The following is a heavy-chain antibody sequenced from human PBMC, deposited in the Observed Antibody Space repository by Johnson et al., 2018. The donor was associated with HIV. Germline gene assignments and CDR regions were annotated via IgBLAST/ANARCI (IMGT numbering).Heavy chain of an antibody. Sequence: VQLVESGGGLVQPGGSLRLSCAASRFTFSSYWMSWVHQAPGKGLEWVANIKQDGSEKYYVDSVKGRFTISRDNSKNTLYLQMNSLRAEDTAVYYCARSVGYCSGGSCSPDAFDIWGQGTMVTVSS. D-gene: IGHD2-15*01. CDR3: ARSVGYCSGGSCSPDAFDI. V-gene: IGHV3-7*01. CDR1: RFTFSSYW. J-gene: IGHJ3*02. CDR2: IKQDGSEK.